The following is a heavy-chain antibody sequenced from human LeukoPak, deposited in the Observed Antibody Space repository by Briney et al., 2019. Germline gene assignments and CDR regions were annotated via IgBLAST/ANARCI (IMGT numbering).Heavy chain of an antibody. Sequence: PGGSLRLSCAASGFTFSSYGMHWVRQAPAKGLEGVTFIRYGGTNKYYADSVKGRFTISRDNSKTTLYLQMNSLRAEDTAVYYCAKDSAAPITITMVRGRWYFDYWGQGTLVTVSS. D-gene: IGHD3-10*01. CDR1: GFTFSSYG. CDR2: IRYGGTNK. V-gene: IGHV3-30*02. CDR3: AKDSAAPITITMVRGRWYFDY. J-gene: IGHJ4*02.